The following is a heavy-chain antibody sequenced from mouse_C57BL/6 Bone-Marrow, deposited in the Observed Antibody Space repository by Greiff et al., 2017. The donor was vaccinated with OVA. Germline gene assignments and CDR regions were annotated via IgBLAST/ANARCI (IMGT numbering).Heavy chain of an antibody. V-gene: IGHV5-12*01. CDR2: ISNGGGST. CDR1: GFTFSDYY. D-gene: IGHD1-1*01. J-gene: IGHJ2*01. Sequence: EVKVVESGGGLVQPGGSLKLSCAASGFTFSDYYMYWVRQTPEKRLEWVAYISNGGGSTYYPDTVKGRFTISRDNAKNTLYLQMSRLKSEDTAMYYCARLEGYGRYYFDYWGQGTTLTVSS. CDR3: ARLEGYGRYYFDY.